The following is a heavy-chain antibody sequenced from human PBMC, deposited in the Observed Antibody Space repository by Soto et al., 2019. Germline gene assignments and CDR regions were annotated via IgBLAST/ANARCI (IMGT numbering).Heavy chain of an antibody. J-gene: IGHJ6*02. D-gene: IGHD6-13*01. CDR1: GFTFSSYA. V-gene: IGHV3-30-3*01. CDR3: ARDRSAAGIHYYGMDV. CDR2: ISYVGSNK. Sequence: PGGSLRLSCAASGFTFSSYAMHWVRQAPGKGLEWVAVISYVGSNKYYADSVKGRFTISRDNSKNTLYLQMNSLRAEDTAVYYCARDRSAAGIHYYGMDVWGQGTTVTVSS.